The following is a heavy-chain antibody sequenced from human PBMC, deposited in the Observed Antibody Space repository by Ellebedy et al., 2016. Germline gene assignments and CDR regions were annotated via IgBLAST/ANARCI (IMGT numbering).Heavy chain of an antibody. CDR3: ARARGGVGATLDY. J-gene: IGHJ4*02. V-gene: IGHV1-2*02. CDR2: INPNSGGT. CDR1: GYTFTGYY. Sequence: ASVKVSXXASGYTFTGYYMHWVRQAPGQGLEWMGWINPNSGGTSYARNFQGRVTMTRDTSISTAYMDLSRLRSDDTAVYYCARARGGVGATLDYWGQGTLLTVSS. D-gene: IGHD1-26*01.